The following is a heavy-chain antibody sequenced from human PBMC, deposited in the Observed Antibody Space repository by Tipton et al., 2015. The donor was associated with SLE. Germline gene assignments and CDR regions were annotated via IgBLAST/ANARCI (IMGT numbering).Heavy chain of an antibody. Sequence: TLSLTCTVSGDSISSGGYYWTWIRQHPGKGLEWLGHIFNSGGTFYSPSLKSRLTISADTSKNQFSLDLSSVTAADTAVYYCARGGVGGYDYFDYWGQGTLVTVSS. CDR2: IFNSGGT. CDR1: GDSISSGGYY. V-gene: IGHV4-31*03. CDR3: ARGGVGGYDYFDY. J-gene: IGHJ4*02. D-gene: IGHD5-12*01.